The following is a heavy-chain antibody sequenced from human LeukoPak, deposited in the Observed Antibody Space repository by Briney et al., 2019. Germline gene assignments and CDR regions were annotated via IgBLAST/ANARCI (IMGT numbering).Heavy chain of an antibody. CDR2: MYYSGRT. CDR3: ARNTPGRYYYMDV. V-gene: IGHV4-61*01. D-gene: IGHD3-10*01. J-gene: IGHJ6*03. Sequence: SETLSLTCTVSGGSISSSSYYWSWIRQPPGRGLEWIGYMYYSGRTNYNPSLKSRVTISQDMSKNQFSLKLSSVTAADTAVYYCARNTPGRYYYMDVWGKGTTVTVSS. CDR1: GGSISSSSYY.